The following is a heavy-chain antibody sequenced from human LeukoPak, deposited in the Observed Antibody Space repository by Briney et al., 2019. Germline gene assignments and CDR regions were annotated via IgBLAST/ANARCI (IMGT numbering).Heavy chain of an antibody. CDR3: ARRRVWGTYRYDAEPFFEF. D-gene: IGHD3-16*02. J-gene: IGHJ4*02. V-gene: IGHV5-51*01. CDR1: GYTFDEYW. Sequence: GESLKISCKGTGYTFDEYWIGWVRQKPGQGLEWVGIIYPGDSDTRHSPSFQGQVTISADKSISTAYLQWSSLKASDTAMYYCARRRVWGTYRYDAEPFFEFWGQGILVTVSS. CDR2: IYPGDSDT.